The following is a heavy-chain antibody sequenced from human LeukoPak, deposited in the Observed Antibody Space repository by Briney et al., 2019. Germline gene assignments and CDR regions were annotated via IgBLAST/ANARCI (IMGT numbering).Heavy chain of an antibody. CDR2: ISGSGDST. CDR1: GFTFSSYG. CDR3: AKVRIISGWFEIDRYFDL. Sequence: GGSLRLSCAASGFTFSSYGMSWVRQAPGKGLEWVSAISGSGDSTSYADSVKGRFTISRDNSQNTQYLQMNSLRPEDTAVYYCAKVRIISGWFEIDRYFDLWGRGTLVTVSS. J-gene: IGHJ2*01. D-gene: IGHD6-19*01. V-gene: IGHV3-23*01.